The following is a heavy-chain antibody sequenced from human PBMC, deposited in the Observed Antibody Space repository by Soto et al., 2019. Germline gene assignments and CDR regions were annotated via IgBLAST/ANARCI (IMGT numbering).Heavy chain of an antibody. CDR2: IRGDNGDT. CDR3: ARDLRASCTTDECFYFDF. D-gene: IGHD1-1*01. V-gene: IGHV1-18*04. Sequence: QVQLAQSGAELKRPGASVRVSCRASGFTLSSHGISWVRQAPGQGLEWMGWIRGDNGDTNNAQKFQGRITMTTDAFTDTAYMELRSLRSDDTAVYYCARDLRASCTTDECFYFDFWGQGTLVTVTS. CDR1: GFTLSSHG. J-gene: IGHJ4*02.